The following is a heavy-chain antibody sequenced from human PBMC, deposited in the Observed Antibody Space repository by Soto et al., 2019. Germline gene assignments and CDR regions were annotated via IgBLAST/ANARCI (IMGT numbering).Heavy chain of an antibody. CDR3: AIDLGDFWSGYPHFYYYYYGMDV. CDR2: IWYDGSNK. V-gene: IGHV3-33*01. D-gene: IGHD3-3*01. Sequence: QVQLVESGGGVVQPGRSLRLSCAASGFTFSSYGMHWVRQAPGKGLEWVAVIWYDGSNKYYADSVKGRFTISRDNSKNTLYLQMNSLRGEDTAVYYCAIDLGDFWSGYPHFYYYYYGMDVWGQGTTVTVSS. CDR1: GFTFSSYG. J-gene: IGHJ6*02.